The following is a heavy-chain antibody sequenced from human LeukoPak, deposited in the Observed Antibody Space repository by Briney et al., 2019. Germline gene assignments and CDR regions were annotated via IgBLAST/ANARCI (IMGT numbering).Heavy chain of an antibody. V-gene: IGHV3-23*01. D-gene: IGHD6-19*01. CDR3: AKEGLSGWYSRYFDL. Sequence: TGGSLRLSCAASGFTFSSYAMSWVRQAPGKGLEWVSAISGSGGSTYYADSVKGRFTISRDNSKNTLYLQMNSLRAEDTAVYYCAKEGLSGWYSRYFDLWGRGTLVTVSS. CDR2: ISGSGGST. CDR1: GFTFSSYA. J-gene: IGHJ2*01.